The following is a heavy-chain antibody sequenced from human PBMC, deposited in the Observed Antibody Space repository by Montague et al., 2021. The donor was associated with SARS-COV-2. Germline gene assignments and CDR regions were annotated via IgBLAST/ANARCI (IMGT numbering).Heavy chain of an antibody. CDR2: IYYSGGT. CDR1: GGSTNNFY. CDR3: AGPSLASASCRFDP. D-gene: IGHD3-16*02. V-gene: IGHV4-59*01. J-gene: IGHJ5*02. Sequence: SETLSLTCTVSGGSTNNFYWSWIRQPPGKGLEWIGYIYYSGGTDYNPSLKSRVTISIDTSKNQLSLNLNSVTAADTGVYYCAGPSLASASCRFDPWGQGTLVTVSS.